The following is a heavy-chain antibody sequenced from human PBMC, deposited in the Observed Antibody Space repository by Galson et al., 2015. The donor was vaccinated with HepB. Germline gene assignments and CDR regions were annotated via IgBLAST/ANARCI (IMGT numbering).Heavy chain of an antibody. Sequence: QSGAEVKKPGESLKISCEASGYKFSMYWIGWVRQMPGRGLEWMGVIYPSASETRYSPSFQGQVTISVDKSINTAYLQWSSLKASDTAMYYCARRQIYGSGIYCMDVWGQGTTVTVSS. CDR3: ARRQIYGSGIYCMDV. D-gene: IGHD2-15*01. CDR1: GYKFSMYW. CDR2: IYPSASET. V-gene: IGHV5-51*01. J-gene: IGHJ6*02.